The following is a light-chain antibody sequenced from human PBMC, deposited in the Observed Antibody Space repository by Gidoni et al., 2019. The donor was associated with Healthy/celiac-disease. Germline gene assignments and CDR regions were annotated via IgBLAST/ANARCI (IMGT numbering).Light chain of an antibody. V-gene: IGKV3-11*01. CDR2: DAS. J-gene: IGKJ5*01. CDR3: QQRSNWPPIT. Sequence: IVLTPSPATLSLSPGERATLSCRASQSVSSYLAWYQKKPGQAPRLLIYDASNRATGIPARFSGSGSGTDFTLTSSSLEPEDFSVYYCQQRSNWPPITFGQGTRLEIK. CDR1: QSVSSY.